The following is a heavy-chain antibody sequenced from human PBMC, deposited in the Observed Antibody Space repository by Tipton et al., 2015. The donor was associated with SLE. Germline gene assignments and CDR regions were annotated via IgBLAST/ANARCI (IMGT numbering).Heavy chain of an antibody. CDR2: IYHGGSGST. J-gene: IGHJ4*02. CDR3: ARDTGNPPNYFDY. D-gene: IGHD5-18*01. Sequence: GLVKPSGTLSLTCSVSGGSSSNYYWSWIRQPPGKGLEWIAYIYHGGSGSTNYNPSLKSRVTMSVDTSKNQFSLKVTSVTASDTAVYYCARDTGNPPNYFDYWGQGILVTVSS. CDR1: GGSSSNYY. V-gene: IGHV4-4*09.